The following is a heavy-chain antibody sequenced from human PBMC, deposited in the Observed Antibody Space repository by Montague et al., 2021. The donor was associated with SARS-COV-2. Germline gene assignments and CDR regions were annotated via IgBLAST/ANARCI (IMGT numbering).Heavy chain of an antibody. CDR1: GFSLRTSGMC. D-gene: IGHD6-19*01. V-gene: IGHV2-70*01. CDR3: ARVRTEQWLALSFDY. Sequence: PALVTPTQTLTLTCTFSGFSLRTSGMCVSWIRQPPGKALEWLALIGWDDDKYYSTSLETRLNISKDTSKNQVVLTMTNMDPVDTTTYYCARVRTEQWLALSFDYWGQGTLVTVSS. J-gene: IGHJ4*02. CDR2: IGWDDDK.